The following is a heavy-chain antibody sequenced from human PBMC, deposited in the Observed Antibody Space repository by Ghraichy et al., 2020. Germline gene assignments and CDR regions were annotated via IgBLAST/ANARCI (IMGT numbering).Heavy chain of an antibody. CDR2: ISHSGST. D-gene: IGHD1-14*01. CDR1: GGSSSGYF. V-gene: IGHV4-34*01. CDR3: ARGPRRYTPSCYYNGLDV. Sequence: SETLSLTCGVYGGSSSGYFWTWIRQPPGKGLEWIGDISHSGSTSYNPSLKSRVTISLDTSKNQFSLNLSSVTAADTAVYYCARGPRRYTPSCYYNGLDVWGPGTTVTVSS. J-gene: IGHJ6*02.